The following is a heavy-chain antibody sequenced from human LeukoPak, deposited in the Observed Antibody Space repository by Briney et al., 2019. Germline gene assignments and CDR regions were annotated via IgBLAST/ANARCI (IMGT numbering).Heavy chain of an antibody. CDR2: INPTGGST. V-gene: IGHV1-46*01. Sequence: ASVKVSCKASGYTFTSYYMHWVRQAPGQGLEWMGIINPTGGSTSYAQKFQGRVTMTRDTFTSTVYMELSSLRSEDTAVYYCARANTVTTSLAGYWGQGTLVTVSS. CDR3: ARANTVTTSLAGY. J-gene: IGHJ4*02. D-gene: IGHD4-17*01. CDR1: GYTFTSYY.